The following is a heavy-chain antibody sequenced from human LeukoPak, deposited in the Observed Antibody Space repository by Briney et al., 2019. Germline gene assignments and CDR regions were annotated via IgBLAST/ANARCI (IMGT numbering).Heavy chain of an antibody. Sequence: GGSLRLSCAASGFTFSSYAMSWVRRAPGKGLEWVSAISGSGGSTYNADSVKGRFTISRDNSKNTLYLQMNSLRAEDTAVYYCAKDGRDGYLDYWGQGTLVTVSS. J-gene: IGHJ4*02. CDR1: GFTFSSYA. CDR3: AKDGRDGYLDY. D-gene: IGHD5-24*01. CDR2: ISGSGGST. V-gene: IGHV3-23*01.